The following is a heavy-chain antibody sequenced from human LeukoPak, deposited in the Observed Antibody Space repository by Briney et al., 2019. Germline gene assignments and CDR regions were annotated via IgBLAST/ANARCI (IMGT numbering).Heavy chain of an antibody. J-gene: IGHJ4*02. Sequence: ASVKVSCKASGYTFTSYAMHWVRQAPGQRLEWMGWINAGNGNTKYSQEFQGRVTITRDTSASTAYMELSSLRSEDMAVYYCARATYGDYVYFDYWGQGTLVTVSS. D-gene: IGHD4-17*01. CDR2: INAGNGNT. V-gene: IGHV1-3*03. CDR3: ARATYGDYVYFDY. CDR1: GYTFTSYA.